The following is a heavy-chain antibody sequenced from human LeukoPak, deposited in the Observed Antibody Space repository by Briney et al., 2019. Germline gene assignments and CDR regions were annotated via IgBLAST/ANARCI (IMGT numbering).Heavy chain of an antibody. CDR1: GGSISTGSYY. D-gene: IGHD5-12*01. Sequence: SETLSLTCTVSGGSISTGSYYWGWIRQPPGKGLEWTGNIYYSGNTYYNPSLKSRVTISIDTSKNQFSLQLSSVTAAATAVYFCARLLIVASDNYFDYWGQGTLVTVSS. V-gene: IGHV4-39*01. J-gene: IGHJ4*02. CDR3: ARLLIVASDNYFDY. CDR2: IYYSGNT.